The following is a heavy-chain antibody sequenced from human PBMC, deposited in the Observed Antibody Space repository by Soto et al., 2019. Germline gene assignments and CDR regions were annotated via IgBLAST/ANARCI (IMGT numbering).Heavy chain of an antibody. CDR2: TYYGSKWYE. V-gene: IGHV6-1*01. J-gene: IGHJ6*02. CDR1: GDSVSSNSAA. CDR3: ARDPRRNPYYRYYGIDV. Sequence: SKTLSLTCAISGDSVSSNSAAWIWIRLSRSRGVEWLGRTYYGSKWYEDYAVSVKSRIIISADTSKNQFSLHLHSVTPEDTAVYYCARDPRRNPYYRYYGIDVWGQGTTVTVSS.